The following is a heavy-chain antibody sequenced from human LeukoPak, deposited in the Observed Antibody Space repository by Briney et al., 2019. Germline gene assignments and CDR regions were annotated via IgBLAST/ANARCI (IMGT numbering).Heavy chain of an antibody. CDR3: ATALGEFWYFDY. CDR2: FDPEDGET. D-gene: IGHD3-10*01. CDR1: GYTLTELS. J-gene: IGHJ4*02. Sequence: ASVKVSCKVSGYTLTELSMHWVRQAPGKGLEWMGGFDPEDGETIYAQKFQGRVTMTEDTSTDTAYMELSSLRSEDTAAYYCATALGEFWYFDYWGQGTLVTVSS. V-gene: IGHV1-24*01.